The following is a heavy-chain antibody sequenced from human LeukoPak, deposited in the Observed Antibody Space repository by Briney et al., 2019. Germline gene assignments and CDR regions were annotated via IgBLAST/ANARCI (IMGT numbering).Heavy chain of an antibody. Sequence: PSETLSLTCTVSGGSISSHYWSWIRQPAGRGLEWIGRVYTSGSTNYNPSLKSRVTMSLDTSKNQFSLTLTSVSAADTAVYYCARYIWGSYPTFEDYWGQGTLVTVSS. D-gene: IGHD3-16*02. CDR2: VYTSGST. CDR1: GGSISSHY. V-gene: IGHV4-4*07. J-gene: IGHJ4*02. CDR3: ARYIWGSYPTFEDY.